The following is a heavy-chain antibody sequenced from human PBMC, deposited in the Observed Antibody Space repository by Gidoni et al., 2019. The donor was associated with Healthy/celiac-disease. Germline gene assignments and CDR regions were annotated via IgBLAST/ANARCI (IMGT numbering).Heavy chain of an antibody. CDR1: GYTFTSYY. CDR2: INPSGGST. CDR3: ARDLVATMIVVSWGSDAFDI. V-gene: IGHV1-46*01. J-gene: IGHJ3*02. Sequence: QVQLVQSGAEVKKPGASVKVSCKASGYTFTSYYMHWVRQAPGQGLEWMGIINPSGGSTSYAQKFQGRVTMTRDTSTSTVYMELSSLRSEDTAVYYCARDLVATMIVVSWGSDAFDIWGQGTMVTVSS. D-gene: IGHD3-22*01.